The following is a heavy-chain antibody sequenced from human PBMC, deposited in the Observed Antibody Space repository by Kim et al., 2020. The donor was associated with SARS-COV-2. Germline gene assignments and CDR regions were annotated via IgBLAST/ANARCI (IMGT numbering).Heavy chain of an antibody. J-gene: IGHJ4*02. CDR1: GFTFGDYA. CDR2: IRSKAYGGTT. V-gene: IGHV3-49*04. Sequence: GGSLRLSCTASGFTFGDYAMSWVRQAPGKGLEWVGFIRSKAYGGTTEYAASVKGRFTISRDDSKSIAYLQMNSLKTEDTAVYYCTNYYDSSGYYPLDYWGQGTLVTVSS. D-gene: IGHD3-22*01. CDR3: TNYYDSSGYYPLDY.